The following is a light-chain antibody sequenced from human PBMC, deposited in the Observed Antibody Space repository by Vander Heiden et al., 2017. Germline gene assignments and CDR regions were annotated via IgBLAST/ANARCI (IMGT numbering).Light chain of an antibody. CDR3: QVWDSSSDHVV. CDR2: YDI. CDR1: HSGTKS. Sequence: SYVLTHPPSVSVAPGQTATFPCWETHSGTKSVHWYQQKAGKAPVLVIYYDIDRPSGIPERFSGYKSGDTATLTISRVEAGDEADYYCQVWDSSSDHVVFGGGTKLTVL. V-gene: IGLV3-21*04. J-gene: IGLJ2*01.